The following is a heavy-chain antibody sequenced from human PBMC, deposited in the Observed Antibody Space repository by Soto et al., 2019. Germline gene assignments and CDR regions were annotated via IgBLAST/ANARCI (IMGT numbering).Heavy chain of an antibody. V-gene: IGHV3-48*03. Sequence: EVQLVESGGGLVQPGGSLRLSCAASGFTFSSSEMYWVRQAPGKGLEWISYIHPGGQTIFYAESVKCRFTISRDNAKHSVYLQMNILRAEDTAVYYCARRGSRWGRGTKVTVSS. CDR1: GFTFSSSE. J-gene: IGHJ3*01. D-gene: IGHD2-15*01. CDR3: ARRGSR. CDR2: IHPGGQTI.